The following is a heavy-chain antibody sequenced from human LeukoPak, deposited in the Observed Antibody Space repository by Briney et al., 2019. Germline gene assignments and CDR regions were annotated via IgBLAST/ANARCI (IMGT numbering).Heavy chain of an antibody. CDR2: ISAYNGGT. Sequence: ASVKVSCKAFGYSFSTTYINWVRQAPGQGLEWMGRISAYNGGTAYARKFQGRVTMTTDSSTTTAYLHLASLRSDDTAVYYCARGGTYYPCIDYWGQGTLVTVSS. J-gene: IGHJ4*01. CDR3: ARGGTYYPCIDY. V-gene: IGHV1-18*01. CDR1: GYSFSTTY. D-gene: IGHD1-26*01.